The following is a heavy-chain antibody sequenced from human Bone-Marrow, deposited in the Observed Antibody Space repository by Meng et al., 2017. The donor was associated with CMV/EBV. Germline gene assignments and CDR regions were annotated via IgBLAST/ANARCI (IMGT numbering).Heavy chain of an antibody. J-gene: IGHJ6*02. CDR1: GGSISSYY. Sequence: SETLSLTCTVSGGSISSYYWSWIRQPPEKGLEWIGYIYYSGSTNYNPSLKSRVTISVDTSKNQFSLKLSSVTAADTAVYYCARSLGATVDVWGQGTTVTVSS. V-gene: IGHV4-59*01. CDR2: IYYSGST. CDR3: ARSLGATVDV. D-gene: IGHD1-26*01.